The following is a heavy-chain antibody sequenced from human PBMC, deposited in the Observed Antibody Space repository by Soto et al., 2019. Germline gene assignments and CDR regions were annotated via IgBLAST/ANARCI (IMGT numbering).Heavy chain of an antibody. V-gene: IGHV3-21*01. CDR2: ITSSSSHI. CDR1: GFTFNSYT. J-gene: IGHJ4*02. Sequence: GGSLRLSCAASGFTFNSYTMNWVRQAPGKGLEWVSSITSSSSHIFYADSVKGRFTISRDNTKNSLFLQMNSLGAEDTAVYYCAKDRRAGGNYGFYSDFWGQGALVTVSS. CDR3: AKDRRAGGNYGFYSDF. D-gene: IGHD1-7*01.